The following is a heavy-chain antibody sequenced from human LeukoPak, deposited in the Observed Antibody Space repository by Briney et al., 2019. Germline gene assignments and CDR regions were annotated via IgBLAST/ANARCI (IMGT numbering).Heavy chain of an antibody. CDR3: AKVSLGYCSSTSCPPLDY. D-gene: IGHD2-2*01. CDR2: IRYDGSNK. J-gene: IGHJ4*02. CDR1: GFTFSSYG. V-gene: IGHV3-30*02. Sequence: GGSLRLSCAASGFTFSSYGMHWVRQAPGMGLEWVAFIRYDGSNKYYADSVKGRFTISRDNSKNTLYLQMNSLRAEDTAVYYCAKVSLGYCSSTSCPPLDYWGQGTLVTVSS.